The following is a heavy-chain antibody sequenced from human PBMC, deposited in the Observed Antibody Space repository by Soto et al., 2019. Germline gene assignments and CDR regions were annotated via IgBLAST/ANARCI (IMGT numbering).Heavy chain of an antibody. Sequence: SETLSLTCAVYGGSFSGYYWSWIRQPPGKGLEWIGEINHSGSTNYNPSLKSRVTISVDTSKNQFSLKLSSVTAADTAVYYCAXDRKYCSGGSCYGLFDYWGQGTLVTVSS. D-gene: IGHD2-15*01. CDR2: INHSGST. J-gene: IGHJ4*02. CDR1: GGSFSGYY. V-gene: IGHV4-34*01. CDR3: AXDRKYCSGGSCYGLFDY.